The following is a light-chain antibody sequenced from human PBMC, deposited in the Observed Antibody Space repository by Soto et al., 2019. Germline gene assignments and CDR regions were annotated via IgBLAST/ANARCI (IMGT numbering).Light chain of an antibody. Sequence: IVLTQSPGTLSLSPGERATLSCMASQSVSSNYLACYQQKPGQARILLIYDTSTRATGIPGRFSGSGSGTEFTLTISRLQSEDFAVYCYQQYDNWPQTFGQGTQVDIK. J-gene: IGKJ1*01. CDR1: QSVSSN. CDR2: DTS. CDR3: QQYDNWPQT. V-gene: IGKV3-15*01.